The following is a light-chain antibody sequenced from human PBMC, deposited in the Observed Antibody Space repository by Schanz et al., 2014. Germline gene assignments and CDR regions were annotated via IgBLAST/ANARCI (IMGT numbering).Light chain of an antibody. Sequence: EIVLTQSPGTLSLSPGERATLSCRASQSVSSSYLAWYQQNPGQAPRLLIYDASNRATGIPARFSGSGSGTDFSLTISRLEPEDFAVYYCQQYGSSPWTFGQGTKVEIK. CDR1: QSVSSSY. CDR2: DAS. CDR3: QQYGSSPWT. J-gene: IGKJ1*01. V-gene: IGKV3-20*01.